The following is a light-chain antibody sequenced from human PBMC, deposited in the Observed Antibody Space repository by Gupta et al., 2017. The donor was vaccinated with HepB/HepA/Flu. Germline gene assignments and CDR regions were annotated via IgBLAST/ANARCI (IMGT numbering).Light chain of an antibody. CDR3: QQDGSSPRT. J-gene: IGKJ1*01. CDR2: VAS. V-gene: IGKV3-20*01. Sequence: EIVLTQSSDTLSLSAGERATLSCRASQSVSSNYLAWYQQKPGQAPRLLINVASSRATGIPDRFSGSGSGTDFTLTISRLEPEDFAVYYCQQDGSSPRTFGQGTKVEIK. CDR1: QSVSSNY.